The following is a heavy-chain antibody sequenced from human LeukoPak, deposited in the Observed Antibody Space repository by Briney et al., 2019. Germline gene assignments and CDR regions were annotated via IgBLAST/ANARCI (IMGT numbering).Heavy chain of an antibody. J-gene: IGHJ4*02. CDR3: ARSVYDSSGYYSYYFDY. Sequence: GASVKVSCKASGGTFISYAISWVRQAPGQGLEWMGGIIPIFGTANYAQKFQGRVTITADESTSTAYMELSSLRSEDTAVYYCARSVYDSSGYYSYYFDYWGQGTLVTVSS. D-gene: IGHD3-22*01. V-gene: IGHV1-69*13. CDR1: GGTFISYA. CDR2: IIPIFGTA.